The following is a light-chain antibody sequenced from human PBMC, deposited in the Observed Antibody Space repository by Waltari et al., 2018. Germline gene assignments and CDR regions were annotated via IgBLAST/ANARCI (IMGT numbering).Light chain of an antibody. Sequence: QSVLTQPPSASGTPGPRVTIPCSGSSSNIGSNTVNWYQQPPGTAPTLPNHVQHQRPSGVPDRFSGSKSGTSASLAISGLQSEDEAHYYCAAWDDSLNGFYVFGTGTKVTVL. CDR1: SSNIGSNT. CDR3: AAWDDSLNGFYV. V-gene: IGLV1-44*01. CDR2: VQH. J-gene: IGLJ1*01.